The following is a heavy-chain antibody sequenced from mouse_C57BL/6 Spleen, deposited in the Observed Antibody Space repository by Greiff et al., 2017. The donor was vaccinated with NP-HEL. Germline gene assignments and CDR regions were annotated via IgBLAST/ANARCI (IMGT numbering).Heavy chain of an antibody. V-gene: IGHV1-26*01. J-gene: IGHJ2*01. D-gene: IGHD1-1*01. CDR1: GYTFTDYY. CDR3: ARERNYYGSSYVDY. Sequence: EVQLQQSGPELVKPGASVKISRKASGYTFTDYYMNWVKQSHGKSLEWIGDINPNNGGTSYNQKFKGKATLTVDKSSSTAYMELRSLTSEDSAVYYCARERNYYGSSYVDYWGQGTTLTVSS. CDR2: INPNNGGT.